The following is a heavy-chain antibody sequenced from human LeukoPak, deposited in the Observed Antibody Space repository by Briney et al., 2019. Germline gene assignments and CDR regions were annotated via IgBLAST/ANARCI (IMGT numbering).Heavy chain of an antibody. J-gene: IGHJ4*02. CDR1: GGSFSGYY. CDR3: ARGGGGALYCSGGSCYSELDY. Sequence: PSETLSLTCAVYGGSFSGYYWSWIRQPAGKGLEWIGRIYTSGSTNYNPSLKSRVTMSVDTSKNQFSLKLSSVTAADTAVYYCARGGGGALYCSGGSCYSELDYWGQGTLVTVSS. CDR2: IYTSGST. V-gene: IGHV4-59*10. D-gene: IGHD2-15*01.